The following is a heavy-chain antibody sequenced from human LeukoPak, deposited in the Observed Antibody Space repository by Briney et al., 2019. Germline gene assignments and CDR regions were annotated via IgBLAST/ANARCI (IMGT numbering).Heavy chain of an antibody. CDR3: ARVTGSIDY. D-gene: IGHD1-26*01. J-gene: IGHJ4*02. Sequence: ASVTVSCKASGYTLTSYDINWVRQAPGQGLEWMGWINLNSGNTGYAQNFQGRLTVTRDTSINTAYMELSTLRSEDTAIYYCARVTGSIDYWGQGTLVTVSS. V-gene: IGHV1-8*01. CDR2: INLNSGNT. CDR1: GYTLTSYD.